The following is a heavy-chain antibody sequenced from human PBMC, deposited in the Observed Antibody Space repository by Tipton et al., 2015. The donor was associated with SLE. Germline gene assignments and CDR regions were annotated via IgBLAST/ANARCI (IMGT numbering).Heavy chain of an antibody. J-gene: IGHJ4*02. V-gene: IGHV4-34*01. CDR3: ARGNSSYSSSPNFDY. CDR2: INHSGST. CDR1: GGSFSGYY. D-gene: IGHD6-6*01. Sequence: TLSLTCAVYGGSFSGYYWSWIRQPPGKGPEWIGEINHSGSTYYNPSLKSRVTIPVDTSKNQFSLKLSSVTAADTAVYYCARGNSSYSSSPNFDYWGQGTLVTVSS.